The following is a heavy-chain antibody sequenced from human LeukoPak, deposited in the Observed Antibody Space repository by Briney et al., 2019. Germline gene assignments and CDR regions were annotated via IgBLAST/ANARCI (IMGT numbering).Heavy chain of an antibody. V-gene: IGHV3-23*01. CDR3: AKDRGRYSGYDFLFTETPTNRHFDY. D-gene: IGHD5-12*01. CDR1: GFTFSSYA. J-gene: IGHJ4*02. Sequence: PGGSLRLSCAASGFTFSSYAMSWVRQAPGKGLEWVSAISGSGGSTYYADSVKGRFTISRDNSKNTLYLQMNSLRAEDTAVYYCAKDRGRYSGYDFLFTETPTNRHFDYWGQGTLVTVSS. CDR2: ISGSGGST.